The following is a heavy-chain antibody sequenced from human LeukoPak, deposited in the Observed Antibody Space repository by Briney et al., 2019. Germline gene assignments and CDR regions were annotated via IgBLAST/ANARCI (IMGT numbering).Heavy chain of an antibody. CDR1: GGSISSYY. Sequence: PSETLSLTWTVSGGSISSYYWSWIRQPPGKGLEWIGYIYYSGSTNYNPSLKSRVTISVDTSKNQFSLKLSSVTAADTAVYYCARVEMASFDYWGQGTLVTVSS. V-gene: IGHV4-59*08. D-gene: IGHD5-24*01. CDR3: ARVEMASFDY. CDR2: IYYSGST. J-gene: IGHJ4*02.